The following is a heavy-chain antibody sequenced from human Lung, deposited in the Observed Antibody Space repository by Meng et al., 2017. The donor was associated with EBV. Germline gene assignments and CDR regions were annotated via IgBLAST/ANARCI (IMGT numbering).Heavy chain of an antibody. V-gene: IGHV1-3*01. D-gene: IGHD3-9*01. CDR3: ARRVILTGITDY. Sequence: QVQLVQSGAEVKKPGSSVKVSCRGSGYTFSTYAIQWVRQAPGQRLEWMGWINAGNGNTKYSQRFQDRVTITRDTAADTVYMELSSLRSEDTAVYYCARRVILTGITDYLGLGTLVTVAS. CDR2: INAGNGNT. CDR1: GYTFSTYA. J-gene: IGHJ4*02.